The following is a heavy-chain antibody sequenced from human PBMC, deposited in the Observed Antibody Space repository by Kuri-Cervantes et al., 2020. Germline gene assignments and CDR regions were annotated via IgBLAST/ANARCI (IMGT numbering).Heavy chain of an antibody. CDR1: GFSLSTSGVG. J-gene: IGHJ5*02. CDR2: INHSGST. D-gene: IGHD6-13*01. CDR3: ARTYSSSWFAGSNWFDP. V-gene: IGHV4-39*07. Sequence: SGPTLVKPTQTLTLTCTFSGFSLSTSGVGVGWIRQPPGKGLEWIGEINHSGSTNYNPSLKSRVTISVDTSKNQFSLKLSSVTAADTAVYYCARTYSSSWFAGSNWFDPWGQGTLVTVSS.